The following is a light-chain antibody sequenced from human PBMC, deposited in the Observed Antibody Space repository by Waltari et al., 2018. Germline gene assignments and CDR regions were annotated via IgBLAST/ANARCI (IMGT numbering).Light chain of an antibody. CDR3: QQYNTYSPYT. J-gene: IGKJ2*01. CDR1: QGISNY. V-gene: IGKV1-5*03. Sequence: DIQMTQSPSSLSASVGDRVTITCRASQGISNYLAWYQQRPGKAPKVLISKASSLESGVPSRFSGTGSGTEFTLTISSLQPDDVATYYCQQYNTYSPYTFGQGTKVEI. CDR2: KAS.